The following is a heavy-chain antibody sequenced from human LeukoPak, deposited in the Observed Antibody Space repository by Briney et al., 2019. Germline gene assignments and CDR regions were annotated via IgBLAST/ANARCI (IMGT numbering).Heavy chain of an antibody. CDR3: ARVIYSTYSSPLYYFDY. D-gene: IGHD6-19*01. CDR1: GYTFTSYG. CDR2: ISAYNGNT. Sequence: ASVKVSCKASGYTFTSYGISWVRQAPGQGLEWMGWISAYNGNTNYAQKLQGRVTMTTDTSTSTAYMELRSLRSDDTAVYYCARVIYSTYSSPLYYFDYWGQGTLVTVSS. J-gene: IGHJ4*02. V-gene: IGHV1-18*01.